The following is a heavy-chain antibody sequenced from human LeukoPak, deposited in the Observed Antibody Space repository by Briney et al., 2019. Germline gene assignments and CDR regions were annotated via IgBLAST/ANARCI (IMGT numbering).Heavy chain of an antibody. CDR3: AREGWNFPFDY. D-gene: IGHD1-7*01. V-gene: IGHV3-21*01. Sequence: GGSLRLSCAASGFTFSTYSMNWVRQAPGKGLEWVSSISSSSSYIYYADSVKGRFTISRDNAKNSLYLQMNSLRAEDTAVYYCAREGWNFPFDYWGQGTLVTVSS. J-gene: IGHJ4*02. CDR2: ISSSSSYI. CDR1: GFTFSTYS.